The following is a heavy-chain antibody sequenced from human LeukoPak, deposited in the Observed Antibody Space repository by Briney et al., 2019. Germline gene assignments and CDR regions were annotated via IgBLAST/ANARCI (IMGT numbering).Heavy chain of an antibody. D-gene: IGHD3-3*01. Sequence: GASVKVSCKASGYTFTSYGISWVRQAPGQGLEWMGWISAYSLNTNYAQNFQGRVTMTTDTSTSTAYMELRSLRSEDTAVYYCARTAIFGVEEIPQDYWGQGTLVTVSS. J-gene: IGHJ4*02. CDR2: ISAYSLNT. V-gene: IGHV1-18*01. CDR3: ARTAIFGVEEIPQDY. CDR1: GYTFTSYG.